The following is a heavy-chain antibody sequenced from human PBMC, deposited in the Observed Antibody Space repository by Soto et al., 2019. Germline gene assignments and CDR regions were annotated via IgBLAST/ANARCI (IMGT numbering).Heavy chain of an antibody. V-gene: IGHV1-18*01. J-gene: IGHJ4*02. CDR1: GYTFTSYG. CDR3: ARALGGKQWLVDVDY. Sequence: ASVKVSCKASGYTFTSYGISWVRQAPGQGLEWMGWISAYNGNTNYAQKLQGRVTMTTDTSTSTAYMELRSLRSDDTAVYYCARALGGKQWLVDVDYWGQGTLVTVSS. D-gene: IGHD6-19*01. CDR2: ISAYNGNT.